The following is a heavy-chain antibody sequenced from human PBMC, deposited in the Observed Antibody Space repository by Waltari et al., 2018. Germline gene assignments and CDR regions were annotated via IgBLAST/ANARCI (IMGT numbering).Heavy chain of an antibody. V-gene: IGHV3-21*01. CDR3: ARDFGLGIFYFDY. CDR2: ISRSSSYI. J-gene: IGHJ4*02. Sequence: EVQLVESGGGLVKPGGSLRLSCAASGFTFSSYSMNWVRQAPGKGREWVSAISRSSSYIYYADSVKGRFTISRDNAKNSLYLQMNSLRAEETAVYYCARDFGLGIFYFDYWGQGTLVTVSS. D-gene: IGHD7-27*01. CDR1: GFTFSSYS.